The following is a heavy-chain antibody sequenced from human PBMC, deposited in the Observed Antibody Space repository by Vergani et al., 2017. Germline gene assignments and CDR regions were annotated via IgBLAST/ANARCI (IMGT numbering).Heavy chain of an antibody. D-gene: IGHD6-13*01. Sequence: VQLVESGGGVVQPGRSLRLSCAASGFTFDDYAMHWVRQAPGKGLEWVSLISWDGGSTYYADSVKGRFTISRDNSKNSLYLQMNSLRAEDTALYYCAKDSSSWYVGSNYYYYGMDVWGQGTTVTVSS. CDR3: AKDSSSWYVGSNYYYYGMDV. CDR1: GFTFDDYA. J-gene: IGHJ6*02. CDR2: ISWDGGST. V-gene: IGHV3-43D*04.